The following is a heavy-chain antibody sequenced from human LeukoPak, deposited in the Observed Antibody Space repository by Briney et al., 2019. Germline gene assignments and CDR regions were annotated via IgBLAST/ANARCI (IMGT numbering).Heavy chain of an antibody. CDR2: IYSGGST. Sequence: GGSLRLSCAASGFTVSSNYMSWVRQAPGKGLEWVSVIYSGGSTYYADSVKGRFTISRDNSKSTLYLQMNSLRAEDTAVYYCARSPLWFGENYFDYWGQGTLVTVSS. V-gene: IGHV3-53*01. D-gene: IGHD3-10*01. CDR3: ARSPLWFGENYFDY. J-gene: IGHJ4*02. CDR1: GFTVSSNY.